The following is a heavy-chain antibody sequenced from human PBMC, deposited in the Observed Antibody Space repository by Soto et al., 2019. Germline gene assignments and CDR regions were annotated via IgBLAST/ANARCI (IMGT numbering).Heavy chain of an antibody. CDR1: GGSINNYY. V-gene: IGHV4-4*07. CDR2: VYTSGST. CDR3: ARGPPFDP. J-gene: IGHJ5*02. Sequence: QVQLQESGPGLVRPSETLSLTCTVSGGSINNYYWSWIRQPAGKGLEWIGRVYTSGSTNYNPSLKSRVTMSVDTSNTQFSLRVSSVTAADTAIYYCARGPPFDPWGQGTLVTVSS.